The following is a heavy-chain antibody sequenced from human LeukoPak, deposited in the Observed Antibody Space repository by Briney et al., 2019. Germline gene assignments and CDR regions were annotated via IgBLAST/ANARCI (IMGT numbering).Heavy chain of an antibody. CDR2: ISAYNGNT. J-gene: IGHJ4*02. V-gene: IGHV1-18*01. D-gene: IGHD6-13*01. CDR1: GYTFTSYG. CDR3: AGPIAAAGKFDY. Sequence: GASVKLSCKASGYTFTSYGISWGLQAPGQGLQWMGWISAYNGNTNYTQNLQGRVTMTTDTSTSTAYLELRSLRSDDTAWYYCAGPIAAAGKFDYWGQGTLVTVSS.